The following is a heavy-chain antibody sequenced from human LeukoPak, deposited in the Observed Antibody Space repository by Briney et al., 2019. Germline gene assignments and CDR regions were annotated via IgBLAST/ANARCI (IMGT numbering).Heavy chain of an antibody. CDR1: GDGFTRHT. V-gene: IGHV3-21*05. Sequence: GESLKISCAGSGDGFTRHTMNWVRRAPGKGLEWISYIWSTGEYIYYADSVKGRFTISRDNAWTSVYLQMNSLRVEDTAIYYCAREYDSRARFDSWGQGTLVTVSS. CDR3: AREYDSRARFDS. D-gene: IGHD6-13*01. J-gene: IGHJ4*02. CDR2: IWSTGEYI.